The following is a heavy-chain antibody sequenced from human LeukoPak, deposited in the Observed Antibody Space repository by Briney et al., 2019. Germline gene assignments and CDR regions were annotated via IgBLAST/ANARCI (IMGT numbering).Heavy chain of an antibody. CDR3: ARGYDYVWGSYRYDAFDI. D-gene: IGHD3-16*02. V-gene: IGHV4-4*02. CDR2: IYHSGST. CDR1: GGSIGSSNW. J-gene: IGHJ3*02. Sequence: SETLSLTCAVSGGSIGSSNWWSWVRQPPGKGLEWIGEIYHSGSTNYNPSLKSRVTISVDKSKNQFSLKLSSVTAADTAVYYCARGYDYVWGSYRYDAFDIWGQGTMVTVSS.